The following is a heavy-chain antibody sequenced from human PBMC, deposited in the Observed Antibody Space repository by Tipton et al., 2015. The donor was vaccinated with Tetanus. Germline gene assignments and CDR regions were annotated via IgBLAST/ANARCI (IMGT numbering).Heavy chain of an antibody. Sequence: GLVKPSETLSLICTVSGGSMRGDHWSWIRQPPGKGLEWLGHTYDSGRINYNPSLKSRVTISVDAPRNQFSLTLNSVTAADTAVYFCAGYRVGWGGRGYWGQGTLVTVSS. CDR3: AGYRVGWGGRGY. CDR2: TYDSGRI. CDR1: GGSMRGDH. J-gene: IGHJ4*02. V-gene: IGHV4-59*01. D-gene: IGHD5-24*01.